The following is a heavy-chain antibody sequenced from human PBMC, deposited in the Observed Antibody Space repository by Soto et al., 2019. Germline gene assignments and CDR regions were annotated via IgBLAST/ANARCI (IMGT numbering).Heavy chain of an antibody. J-gene: IGHJ6*02. CDR3: AHNTWELTGKRGYYYYGMDV. CDR1: GFSLSTSGVG. Sequence: QITLKESGPTLVKPTQTLTLTCTFSGFSLSTSGVGVGWIRQPPGKALEWLALIYWDDDKRYSPSLKSRLTISTDTSKNQVVLTMTNMDPVDTATYYCAHNTWELTGKRGYYYYGMDVWGQGTPVTVSS. V-gene: IGHV2-5*02. CDR2: IYWDDDK. D-gene: IGHD1-26*01.